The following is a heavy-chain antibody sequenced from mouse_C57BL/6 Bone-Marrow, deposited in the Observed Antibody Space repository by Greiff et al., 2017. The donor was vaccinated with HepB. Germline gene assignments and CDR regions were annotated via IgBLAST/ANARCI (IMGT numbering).Heavy chain of an antibody. CDR3: ARLTTVGFDY. V-gene: IGHV1-81*01. D-gene: IGHD1-1*01. CDR2: IYPRSGNT. CDR1: GYTFTSYG. Sequence: LVESGAELARPGASVKLSCKASGYTFTSYGISWVKQRTGQGLEWIGEIYPRSGNTYYNEKFKGKATLTADKSSSTAYMELRSLKSEDSAVYFGARLTTVGFDYWGQGTTLTVSS. J-gene: IGHJ2*01.